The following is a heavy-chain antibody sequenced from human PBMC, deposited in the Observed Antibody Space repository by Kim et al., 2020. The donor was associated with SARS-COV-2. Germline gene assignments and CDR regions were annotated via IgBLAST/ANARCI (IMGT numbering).Heavy chain of an antibody. CDR3: ARDLVGYCTNGVCRTPLDY. CDR1: GYTFTSYG. CDR2: ISAYNGNT. D-gene: IGHD2-8*01. J-gene: IGHJ4*02. Sequence: ASVKVSCKASGYTFTSYGISWVRQASGQGLEWMGWISAYNGNTNYAQKLQGRVTMTTDTSTSTAYMELRSLRSDDTAVYYCARDLVGYCTNGVCRTPLDYWGQGTLVTVSS. V-gene: IGHV1-18*01.